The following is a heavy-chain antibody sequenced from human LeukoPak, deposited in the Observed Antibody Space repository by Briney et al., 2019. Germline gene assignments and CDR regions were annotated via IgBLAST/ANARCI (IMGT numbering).Heavy chain of an antibody. J-gene: IGHJ4*02. CDR2: IHYSGRT. V-gene: IGHV4-59*06. D-gene: IGHD3-3*01. Sequence: KPSETLSLTCTVFGGSITSYYWSWIRQPPGKGLEWIGYIHYSGRTYYNASLKSRITISVDTSKNQFSLKLSSVTAADTAVYYCARYYDFWSGYHYFDYWGQGTLVTVSS. CDR3: ARYYDFWSGYHYFDY. CDR1: GGSITSYY.